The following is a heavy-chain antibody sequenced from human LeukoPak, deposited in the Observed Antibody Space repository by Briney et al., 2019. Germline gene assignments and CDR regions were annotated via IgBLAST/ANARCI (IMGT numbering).Heavy chain of an antibody. J-gene: IGHJ4*02. Sequence: PGRSLRLSCAASGFTFSSYGMHWVRQAPGKGLEWVAVISYDGSNKYYADSVKGRFTISRDNSKNTLYLQMSSLRAEDTAVYYCARTSDGLRRDGYSPYYFDYWGQGTLVTVSS. CDR3: ARTSDGLRRDGYSPYYFDY. D-gene: IGHD5-24*01. CDR1: GFTFSSYG. V-gene: IGHV3-30*03. CDR2: ISYDGSNK.